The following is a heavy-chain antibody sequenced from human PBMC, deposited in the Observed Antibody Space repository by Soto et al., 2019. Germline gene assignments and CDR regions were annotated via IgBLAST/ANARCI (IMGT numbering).Heavy chain of an antibody. CDR3: AKDHMTYSSSWYYFDY. V-gene: IGHV3-43*01. D-gene: IGHD6-13*01. CDR2: ISWDGGST. Sequence: PGGSLRLSCAASGFTFDDYTMHWVRQAPGKGLEWVSLISWDGGSTYYADSVKGRFTISRDNSKNSLYLQMNSLRTEDTALYYCAKDHMTYSSSWYYFDYWGQGTLVTVPQ. CDR1: GFTFDDYT. J-gene: IGHJ4*02.